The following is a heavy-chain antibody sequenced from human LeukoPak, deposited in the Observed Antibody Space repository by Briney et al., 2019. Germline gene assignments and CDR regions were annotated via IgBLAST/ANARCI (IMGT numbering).Heavy chain of an antibody. D-gene: IGHD4-17*01. V-gene: IGHV3-53*01. CDR1: GFTFDDYG. CDR2: IYSGGST. CDR3: AREDYGDYVT. Sequence: GGSLRLSCAASGFTFDDYGMSWVRHAPGKGLEWVSVIYSGGSTYYADSVRGRFTISRDNSKNTLYLQMNSLRAEDTAVYYCAREDYGDYVTWGQGTLVTVSS. J-gene: IGHJ5*02.